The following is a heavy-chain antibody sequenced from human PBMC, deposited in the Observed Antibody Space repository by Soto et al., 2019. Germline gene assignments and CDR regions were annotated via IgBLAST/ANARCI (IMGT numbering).Heavy chain of an antibody. CDR1: GFTLSSYG. J-gene: IGHJ5*02. D-gene: IGHD6-13*01. CDR2: IWSDGTNK. V-gene: IGHV3-33*01. CDR3: ARGIAAAGRNWWFDP. Sequence: PGGSLRLSCAASGFTLSSYGMHWVRQTPGKGLEHLAVIWSDGTNKYYADSVKGRFIITRDTSKNTLYLEMNSLRVEDTAVYHCARGIAAAGRNWWFDPWGQGTLVTVSS.